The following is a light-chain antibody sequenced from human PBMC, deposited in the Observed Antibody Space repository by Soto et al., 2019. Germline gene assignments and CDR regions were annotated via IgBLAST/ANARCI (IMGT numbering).Light chain of an antibody. J-gene: IGKJ4*01. CDR3: QQRRNWPLT. CDR1: QSIISY. V-gene: IGKV3-11*01. Sequence: EIVLTQSPATLSLSPGERATLSCRASQSIISYLAWYQQKPGQAPRLLIYDTSNRATGIPARFSGSGSGTDFSLTISSLEPEDFAVYYCQQRRNWPLTFGGGTKVEIK. CDR2: DTS.